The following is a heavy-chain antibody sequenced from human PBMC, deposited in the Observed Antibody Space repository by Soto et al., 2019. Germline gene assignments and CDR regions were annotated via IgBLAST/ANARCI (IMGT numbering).Heavy chain of an antibody. CDR3: ARVAIMGVVNSPIFFFDL. CDR1: GFNFNIYG. J-gene: IGHJ4*02. Sequence: QLVESGGGLVQPGGSLSLSCSASGFNFNIYGMTWVRQAPGKGLEWISDISTLGTTIHYADSVRDRFTISRDNPSNTVDLHLTSLRDEDTAVYYCARVAIMGVVNSPIFFFDLWGQGTLVTVSS. CDR2: ISTLGTTI. D-gene: IGHD2-15*01. V-gene: IGHV3-48*03.